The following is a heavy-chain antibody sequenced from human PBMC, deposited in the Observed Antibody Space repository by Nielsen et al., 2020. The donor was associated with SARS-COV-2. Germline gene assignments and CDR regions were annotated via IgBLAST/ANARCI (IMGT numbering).Heavy chain of an antibody. V-gene: IGHV3-23*01. J-gene: IGHJ4*02. Sequence: GSLRLSCVVSGFTISTYGMSWVRQAPGKGLEWVSAISSSTYYADSVKGRFTVSRDNSKNTLYLQMNSLRAEDTAIYYCAKRSGYTSGWYGDYWGQGTLVAVSS. CDR2: ISSST. D-gene: IGHD6-19*01. CDR1: GFTISTYG. CDR3: AKRSGYTSGWYGDY.